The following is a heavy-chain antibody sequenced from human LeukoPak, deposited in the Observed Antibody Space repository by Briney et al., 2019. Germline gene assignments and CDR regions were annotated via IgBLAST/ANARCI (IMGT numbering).Heavy chain of an antibody. D-gene: IGHD3-3*01. Sequence: PSETLSLTCTVSGGSISSSSHFWRWIRQPPGKGLEWIGSMYYSGSTYYNPSLKSRVTIFVDTSKNQLSLKLSSVTAADTAVYYCAITGGTYDFWSGYPMDYWGQGTLVTVSS. J-gene: IGHJ4*02. CDR1: GGSISSSSHF. V-gene: IGHV4-39*01. CDR2: MYYSGST. CDR3: AITGGTYDFWSGYPMDY.